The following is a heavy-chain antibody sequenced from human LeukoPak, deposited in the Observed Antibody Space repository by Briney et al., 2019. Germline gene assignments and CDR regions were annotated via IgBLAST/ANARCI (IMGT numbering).Heavy chain of an antibody. D-gene: IGHD2-15*01. J-gene: IGHJ4*02. CDR2: IGEDGSEK. CDR1: GLTFSRYW. CDR3: ARGGAAPEFDY. Sequence: GGSLRLSCAASGLTFSRYWMSWVRQAPGQGLEWVANIGEDGSEKYYVDSVKGRFTISRDNAKNSLYLQMNSLRAEDTAVYYCARGGAAPEFDYWGQGTLVTVSS. V-gene: IGHV3-7*01.